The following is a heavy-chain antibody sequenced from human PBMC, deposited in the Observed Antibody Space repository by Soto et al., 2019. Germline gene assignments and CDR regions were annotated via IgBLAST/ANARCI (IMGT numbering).Heavy chain of an antibody. CDR3: ARLYCSASSCYSVGAFDI. J-gene: IGHJ3*02. V-gene: IGHV3-33*01. CDR2: IWLDGSDK. D-gene: IGHD2-15*01. Sequence: PGGSLRLSCAASGFTFSSYGMHWVRQAPGKGLEWVALIWLDGSDKYYTESVKGRFTISRDNSKSTLYLQMNSLRAEDTAVYCYARLYCSASSCYSVGAFDIRGQGTMVTVSS. CDR1: GFTFSSYG.